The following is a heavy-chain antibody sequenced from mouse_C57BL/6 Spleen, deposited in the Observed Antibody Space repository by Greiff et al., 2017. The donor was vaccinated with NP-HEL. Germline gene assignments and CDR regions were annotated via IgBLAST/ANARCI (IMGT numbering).Heavy chain of an antibody. V-gene: IGHV1-4*01. Sequence: QVHVKQSGAELARPGASVKMSCKASGYTFTSYTMHWVKQRPGQGLEWIGYINPSSGYTKYNQKFKDKATLTADKSSSTAYMQLSSLTSEDSAVYYCATGDYDGFAYWGQGTRVTVSA. CDR3: ATGDYDGFAY. J-gene: IGHJ3*01. D-gene: IGHD2-4*01. CDR1: GYTFTSYT. CDR2: INPSSGYT.